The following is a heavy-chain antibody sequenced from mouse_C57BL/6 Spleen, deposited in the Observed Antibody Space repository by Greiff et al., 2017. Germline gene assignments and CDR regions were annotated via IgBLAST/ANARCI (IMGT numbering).Heavy chain of an antibody. D-gene: IGHD2-1*01. CDR1: GYTFTDYN. Sequence: VQLKQSGPELVKPGASVKIPCKASGYTFTDYNMDWVKQSHGKSLEWIGDINPNNGGTIYNQKFKGKATLTVDKSSSTAYMELRSLTSEDTAVYYCARRGGNYGGDAMDYWGQGTSVTVSS. J-gene: IGHJ4*01. V-gene: IGHV1-18*01. CDR2: INPNNGGT. CDR3: ARRGGNYGGDAMDY.